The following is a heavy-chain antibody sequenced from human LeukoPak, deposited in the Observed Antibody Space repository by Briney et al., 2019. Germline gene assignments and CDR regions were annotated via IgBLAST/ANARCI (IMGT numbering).Heavy chain of an antibody. V-gene: IGHV3-30*03. CDR1: GFTFSSYG. D-gene: IGHD2-2*01. CDR3: ARVGMPSTYYYYYYMDV. CDR2: ISYDGSNK. J-gene: IGHJ6*03. Sequence: GGSLRLSCAASGFTFSSYGMHWVRQAPGKGLEWVAVISYDGSNKYYANSVKGRFTISRDNSKNTLYLQMGSLRAEDMAVYYCARVGMPSTYYYYYYMDVWGKGTTVTVSS.